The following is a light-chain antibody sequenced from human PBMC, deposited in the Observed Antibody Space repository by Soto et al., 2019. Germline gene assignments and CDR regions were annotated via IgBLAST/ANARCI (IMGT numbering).Light chain of an antibody. CDR2: GAS. V-gene: IGKV3-20*01. CDR3: QQYGSSPYT. CDR1: QSVSSSY. J-gene: IGKJ2*01. Sequence: EIVLTQSPGTLSLSPGERATLSCRASQSVSSSYLAWYQQKPGQAPRLLIYGASIRATGIPDRFSGSGSGTAFTLTISRRQPEDFAVYYCQQYGSSPYTFGQGTKLEIK.